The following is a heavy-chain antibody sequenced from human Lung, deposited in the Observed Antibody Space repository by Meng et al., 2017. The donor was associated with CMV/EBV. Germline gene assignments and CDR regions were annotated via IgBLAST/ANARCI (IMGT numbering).Heavy chain of an antibody. CDR3: ARAAARPSDWFDP. J-gene: IGHJ5*02. CDR1: GFSLSTSGVG. D-gene: IGHD6-6*01. Sequence: QITLKESGPTLVKPPQTLTLTCTFSGFSLSTSGVGVGWIRQSPGKALECLAIIYGDDEKRYSPSLESRLTVTKDTSKNQVVLTMTNMVPVDTATYYCARAAARPSDWFDPWGQGTLVTVSS. V-gene: IGHV2-5*02. CDR2: IYGDDEK.